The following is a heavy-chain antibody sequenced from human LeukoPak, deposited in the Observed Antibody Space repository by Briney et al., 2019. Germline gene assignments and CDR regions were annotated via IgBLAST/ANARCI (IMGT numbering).Heavy chain of an antibody. CDR3: SRGAAAGITGWFDP. J-gene: IGHJ5*02. CDR1: GFTFDDYT. CDR2: IRTKAFGGTP. V-gene: IGHV3-49*03. Sequence: GRSLSLSYTTSGFTFDDYTMMWFRQAPPKGLEGVGFIRTKAFGGTPEYAAPVKDRFTISRDDSTSIAYLQITSLKTEDPAFHYCSRGAAAGITGWFDPWGQGTLVTVSS. D-gene: IGHD6-13*01.